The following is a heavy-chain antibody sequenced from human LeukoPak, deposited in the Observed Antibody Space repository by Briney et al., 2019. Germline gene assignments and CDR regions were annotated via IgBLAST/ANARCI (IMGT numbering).Heavy chain of an antibody. V-gene: IGHV3-7*01. CDR2: IKEDGSQK. CDR3: ARGLDKSPGVDD. J-gene: IGHJ4*02. CDR1: GFTFSNYW. D-gene: IGHD2-2*03. Sequence: GGSLRLSCAASGFTFSNYWMNWVRQAPGKGLEWVANIKEDGSQKYYVESVKGRFTVSRDNAKNSVYLQMSSLRDEDTAVYYCARGLDKSPGVDDWGQGTLVTVSS.